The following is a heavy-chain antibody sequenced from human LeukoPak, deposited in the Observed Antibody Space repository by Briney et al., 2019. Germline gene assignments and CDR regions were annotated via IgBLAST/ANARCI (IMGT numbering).Heavy chain of an antibody. Sequence: SETLSLTCAVYGGSFNGYYWSWIRQPPGKGLEWIGEINHSGSTNYNPSLKSRVTISVDTSKNQFSLKLSSVTAADTAVYYCALSIAAAGTFDYWGQGTLVTVSS. CDR2: INHSGST. CDR3: ALSIAAAGTFDY. J-gene: IGHJ4*02. D-gene: IGHD6-13*01. CDR1: GGSFNGYY. V-gene: IGHV4-34*01.